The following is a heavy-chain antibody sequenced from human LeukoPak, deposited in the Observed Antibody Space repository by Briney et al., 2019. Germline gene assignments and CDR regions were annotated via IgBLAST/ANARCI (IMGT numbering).Heavy chain of an antibody. Sequence: SETLSLTCTVSSGSLNGYYWSWIRQPAGKGLGWIGRVYSSGNTNYNPSLKSRVTMSVDTSKNQFSLKLSSVTAADTAVYYCARGGPDYYYMDVWGKGTTVTVSS. CDR3: ARGGPDYYYMDV. CDR1: SGSLNGYY. CDR2: VYSSGNT. J-gene: IGHJ6*03. V-gene: IGHV4-4*07.